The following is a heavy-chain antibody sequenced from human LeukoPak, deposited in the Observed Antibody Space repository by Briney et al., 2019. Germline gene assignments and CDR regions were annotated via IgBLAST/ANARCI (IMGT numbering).Heavy chain of an antibody. V-gene: IGHV3-74*03. CDR2: IYSDGSS. Sequence: GGSLRLSCAASGFTFSSYWMHWVRQAPGKGLVWVSRIYSDGSSYTADSVKGRFTISRDNAKDTLYLQMNSLRVEDTAVYYCARGGGIYGLWDYWGQGTLVTVSS. D-gene: IGHD1-26*01. CDR3: ARGGGIYGLWDY. J-gene: IGHJ4*02. CDR1: GFTFSSYW.